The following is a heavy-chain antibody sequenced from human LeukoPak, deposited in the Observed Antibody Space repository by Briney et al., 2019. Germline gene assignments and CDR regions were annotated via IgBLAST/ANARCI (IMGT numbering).Heavy chain of an antibody. CDR3: TTYYYDSSGYDPDAFDI. CDR1: GFTFSNAW. Sequence: GGSLRLSCAASGFTFSNAWMSWVRQAPGKGLEWVGRIKSKTDGGTTDYAAPVKGRFTISRDDSKNTLYLQMNSLRTEDTAVYYCTTYYYDSSGYDPDAFDIWGQGTMVTVSS. J-gene: IGHJ3*02. D-gene: IGHD3-22*01. V-gene: IGHV3-15*01. CDR2: IKSKTDGGTT.